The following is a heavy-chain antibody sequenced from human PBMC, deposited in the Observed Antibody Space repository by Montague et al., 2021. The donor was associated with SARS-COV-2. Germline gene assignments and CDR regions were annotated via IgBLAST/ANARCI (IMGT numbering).Heavy chain of an antibody. CDR1: DDSITSSTYN. CDR3: ARGRSGFFNSLDY. D-gene: IGHD3-3*01. V-gene: IGHV4-39*02. Sequence: SETLSLTCAVSDDSITSSTYNWAWIRQPPGKGLEWIGSISYTGSTYYNPSLKSRVTLSVDMSTKHFSLNLTSVTAADTAVYYCARGRSGFFNSLDYWGQGTLVTVSS. CDR2: ISYTGST. J-gene: IGHJ4*02.